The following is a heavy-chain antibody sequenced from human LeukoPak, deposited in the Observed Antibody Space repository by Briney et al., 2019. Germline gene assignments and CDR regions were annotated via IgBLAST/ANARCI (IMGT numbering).Heavy chain of an antibody. CDR1: GYTFTVYY. Sequence: AVKVSYKASGYTFTVYYMHWVRQDPGEGVEWMGWINPNSGGTNYAQKFQGRVTMTRDTSISTAYMELSRLRSDDTAVYYCARDLGGDYDILTGYFPYYYYYGMDVWGQGTTVTVSS. J-gene: IGHJ6*02. V-gene: IGHV1-2*02. CDR3: ARDLGGDYDILTGYFPYYYYYGMDV. D-gene: IGHD3-9*01. CDR2: INPNSGGT.